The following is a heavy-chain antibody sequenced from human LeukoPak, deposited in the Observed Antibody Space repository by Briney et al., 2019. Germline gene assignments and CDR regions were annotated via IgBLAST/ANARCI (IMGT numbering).Heavy chain of an antibody. Sequence: GGSLRLSCAASGFTFSAYSMSWIRQAPGKGLEWVSYISSSSSYTNYADSVKGRFTISRDNAKNSLYLQMNSLRAEDTAVYYCARDHSNSWYPYYYYGMDVWGQGTTVTVSS. V-gene: IGHV3-11*06. J-gene: IGHJ6*02. CDR3: ARDHSNSWYPYYYYGMDV. D-gene: IGHD6-13*01. CDR2: ISSSSSYT. CDR1: GFTFSAYS.